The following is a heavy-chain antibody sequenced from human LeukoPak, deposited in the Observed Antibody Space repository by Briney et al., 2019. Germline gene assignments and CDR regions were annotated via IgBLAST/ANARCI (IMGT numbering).Heavy chain of an antibody. D-gene: IGHD5-12*01. CDR1: GFTFSNYS. CDR2: IKEDGSAQ. V-gene: IGHV3-7*03. Sequence: GGSLRLSCAASGFTFSNYSMNWVRQAPGKGLEWVANIKEDGSAQFYLDPVKGRFIISRDNAKNSLYLQMNSLRAEDTAVYYCARVRGYLNSWYDYWGQGTLVTVSS. CDR3: ARVRGYLNSWYDY. J-gene: IGHJ4*02.